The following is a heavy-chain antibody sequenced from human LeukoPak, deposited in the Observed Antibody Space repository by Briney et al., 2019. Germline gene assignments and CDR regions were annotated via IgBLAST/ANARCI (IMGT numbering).Heavy chain of an antibody. V-gene: IGHV3-30*02. CDR1: GFTFSSYG. CDR2: IRYDGSNK. D-gene: IGHD3-10*01. Sequence: GGSLRLSCAASGFTFSSYGMHWVRQAPGKGLEWVAFIRYDGSNKYYADSVKGRFTISRDNSKNTLYLQMNSLRAEDTAVYYCARDFPTGRRFGELLNWGQGTLVTVSS. J-gene: IGHJ4*02. CDR3: ARDFPTGRRFGELLN.